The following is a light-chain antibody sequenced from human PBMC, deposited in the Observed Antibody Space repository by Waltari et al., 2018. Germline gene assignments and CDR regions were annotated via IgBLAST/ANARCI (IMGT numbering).Light chain of an antibody. CDR3: HSAYSGPGRV. CDR1: LLSEYF. CDR2: KTT. Sequence: SYELTQPPSVSVSPGQTARITCSGALLSEYFAYWYHQRSAQAPVMIIYKTTERPSGVPERFSGSKSGATVTLTIRGVQSEDEADYYCHSAYSGPGRVFGGGTKLTVL. J-gene: IGLJ3*02. V-gene: IGLV3-25*03.